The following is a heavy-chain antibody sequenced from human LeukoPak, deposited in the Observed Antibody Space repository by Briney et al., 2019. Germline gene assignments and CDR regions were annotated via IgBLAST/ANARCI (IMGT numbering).Heavy chain of an antibody. Sequence: ASVKVSCKASGYTFTSYDTNWVRQATGQGLEWMGWMNPNSGNTGYAQKFQGRVTMTRNTSISTAYMELSSLRSEDTAVYYCARAPYYDFWSGYYKDYYYYMDVWGKGTTVTVSS. D-gene: IGHD3-3*01. CDR2: MNPNSGNT. CDR1: GYTFTSYD. CDR3: ARAPYYDFWSGYYKDYYYYMDV. J-gene: IGHJ6*03. V-gene: IGHV1-8*01.